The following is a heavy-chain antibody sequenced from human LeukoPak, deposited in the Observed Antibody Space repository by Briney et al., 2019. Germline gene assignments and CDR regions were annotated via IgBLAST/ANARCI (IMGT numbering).Heavy chain of an antibody. Sequence: PSQTLSLTCTVSGGSISSGSYYWSWIRQPAGKGLEWIGRIYTSGSTNYNPSLKSRVNISVDTSKNQFSLKLSSVTAADTAVYYCAREVAAADAEYFQHWGQGTLVLVSS. V-gene: IGHV4-61*02. D-gene: IGHD6-13*01. CDR2: IYTSGST. CDR1: GGSISSGSYY. J-gene: IGHJ1*01. CDR3: AREVAAADAEYFQH.